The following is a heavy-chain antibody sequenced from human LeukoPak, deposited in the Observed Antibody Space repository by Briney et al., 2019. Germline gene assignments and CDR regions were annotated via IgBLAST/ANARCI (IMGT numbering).Heavy chain of an antibody. D-gene: IGHD3-3*01. V-gene: IGHV3-30*02. J-gene: IGHJ5*02. CDR3: AKDRLRFLEWFGSSFDP. CDR1: GFTFSSYG. Sequence: GGSLRLSCAASGFTFSSYGMHWVRQAPGKGLEWVAFIRYDGSNKYYADSVKGRFTISRDNSKNTLHLQMNSLRAEDTAVYYCAKDRLRFLEWFGSSFDPWGQGTLVTVSS. CDR2: IRYDGSNK.